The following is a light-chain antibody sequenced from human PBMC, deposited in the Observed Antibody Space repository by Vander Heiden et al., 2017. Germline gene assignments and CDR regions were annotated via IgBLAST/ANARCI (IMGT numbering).Light chain of an antibody. CDR3: QHFDSALGIT. CDR2: AAS. J-gene: IGKJ5*01. Sequence: DIQMTQSPSSLSASVGDRVTITCRASQSISSYLNWYQQKPGKAPKLLIYAASSLQIGVPSRFSGSGYGTDFTLTISSLQPEDFAPYYCQHFDSALGITFGQGTRLEIK. CDR1: QSISSY. V-gene: IGKV1-39*01.